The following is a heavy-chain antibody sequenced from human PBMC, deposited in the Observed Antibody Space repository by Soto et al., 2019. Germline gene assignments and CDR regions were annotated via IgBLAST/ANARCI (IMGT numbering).Heavy chain of an antibody. J-gene: IGHJ5*02. D-gene: IGHD4-17*01. CDR2: IIPIFGTA. Sequence: GASVKVSCKASGGTFSSYAISWVRQAPGQGLEWMGGIIPIFGTANYAQKLQGRVTITADESTSTAYMELSSLRSEDTAVYYCARAPYGDSSWFDPWGQGTLVTVSS. CDR3: ARAPYGDSSWFDP. V-gene: IGHV1-69*13. CDR1: GGTFSSYA.